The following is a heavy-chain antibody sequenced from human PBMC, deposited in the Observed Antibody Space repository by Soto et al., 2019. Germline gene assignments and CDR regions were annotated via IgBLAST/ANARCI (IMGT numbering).Heavy chain of an antibody. V-gene: IGHV3-64*01. Sequence: EVQLVESGGGLVQPGGSLRLSCAASAFTFSSNAMSWVRQASGKRLEYVSSISSNGDITYYANSVKGRFTISRDNSKNTLYLRMGSLRAEDTAVYYCARLTGRRVVPAAFDYWGQGTLVTVSS. CDR1: AFTFSSNA. D-gene: IGHD6-25*01. CDR2: ISSNGDIT. CDR3: ARLTGRRVVPAAFDY. J-gene: IGHJ4*02.